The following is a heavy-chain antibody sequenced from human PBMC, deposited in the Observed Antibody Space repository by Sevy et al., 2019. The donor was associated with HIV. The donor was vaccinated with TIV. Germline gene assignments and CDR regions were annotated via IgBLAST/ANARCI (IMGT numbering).Heavy chain of an antibody. D-gene: IGHD5-18*01. CDR3: ARDVEGYTYGYAFDY. Sequence: GESLKISCKASGYTFTGYYMHWVRQAPGQGLEWMGRINPNSGGTNYAQKFQGRVTMTRDTSISTAYMELSRLRSDDTAVYYCARDVEGYTYGYAFDYWGQGTLVTVSS. J-gene: IGHJ4*02. CDR1: GYTFTGYY. CDR2: INPNSGGT. V-gene: IGHV1-2*06.